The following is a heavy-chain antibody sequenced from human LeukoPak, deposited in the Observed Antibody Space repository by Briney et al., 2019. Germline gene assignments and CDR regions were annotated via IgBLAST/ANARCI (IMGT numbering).Heavy chain of an antibody. J-gene: IGHJ4*02. V-gene: IGHV4-39*01. CDR1: GGSISSSSYY. D-gene: IGHD5-24*01. CDR3: ARHRWMATSYYFDY. CDR2: IYYSGST. Sequence: SETLSLTCTVSGGSISSSSYYWGWIRQPPGKGLEWIGSIYYSGSTYYDPSLKSRVTISVDTSKNQFSLKLSSVTAADTAVYYCARHRWMATSYYFDYWGQGTLVTVSS.